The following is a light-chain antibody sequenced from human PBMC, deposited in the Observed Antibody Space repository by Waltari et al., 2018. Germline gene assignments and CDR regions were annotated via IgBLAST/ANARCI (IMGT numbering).Light chain of an antibody. CDR3: VTWDQSLRYVV. Sequence: QSVLTQPPSVSAAPGQKVTISCSGSTSNTVNYYVSWYHQVPGEAPKHLIFDKNKRPSVIHHRLYASKPGQCATLGITGLQTGDEDDYYCVTWDQSLRYVVFCGGPKLTVL. CDR1: TSNTVNYY. J-gene: IGLJ2*01. CDR2: DKN. V-gene: IGLV1-51*01.